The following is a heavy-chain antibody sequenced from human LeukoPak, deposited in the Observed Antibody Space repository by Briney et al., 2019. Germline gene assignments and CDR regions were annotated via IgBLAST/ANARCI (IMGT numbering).Heavy chain of an antibody. V-gene: IGHV3-23*01. CDR2: ISDSGGST. D-gene: IGHD6-13*01. J-gene: IGHJ4*02. CDR3: FLSSWYSTDY. Sequence: GGSLRLSCSASGFTFRSDGMSWVRQAPGKGLEWVSVISDSGGSTYYADSVKGRFTISRDNSKNTLYLQMNSLRAEDTAVYYCFLSSWYSTDYWGQGTLVTVSS. CDR1: GFTFRSDG.